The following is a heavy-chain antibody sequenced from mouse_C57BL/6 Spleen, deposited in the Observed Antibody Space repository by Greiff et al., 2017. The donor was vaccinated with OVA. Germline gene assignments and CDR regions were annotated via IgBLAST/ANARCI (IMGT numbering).Heavy chain of an antibody. V-gene: IGHV7-3*01. J-gene: IGHJ3*01. CDR2: IRNKANGYTT. Sequence: EVQLVESGGGLVQPGGSLSLSCAASGFTFTDYYMSWVRQPPGKALEWLGFIRNKANGYTTEYSASVKGRFTISRDNSQSILYLQMNALRAEDSATDYCARYLDPGWFADWGQGTLVTVSA. CDR3: ARYLDPGWFAD. CDR1: GFTFTDYY.